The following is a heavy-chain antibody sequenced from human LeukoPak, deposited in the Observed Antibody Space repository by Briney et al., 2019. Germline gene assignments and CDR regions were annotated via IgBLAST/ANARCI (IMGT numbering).Heavy chain of an antibody. V-gene: IGHV3-23*01. CDR3: TKGGVVSAFGY. CDR1: GFSFGTYT. J-gene: IGHJ4*02. CDR2: ISGSGGNT. D-gene: IGHD2-21*01. Sequence: GGSLRLSCAASGFSFGTYTMTWVRQAPGKGLECVATISGSGGNTCYTDSVQGRFTISRDNSMHTLFLQMSSLRVEDTALYYCTKGGVVSAFGYWGQGVLVTVSS.